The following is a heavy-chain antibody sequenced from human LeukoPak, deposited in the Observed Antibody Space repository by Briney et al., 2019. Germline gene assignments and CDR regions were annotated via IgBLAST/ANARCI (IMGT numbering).Heavy chain of an antibody. CDR1: GYTFTSYG. CDR3: ARGWYYYDSSGFFDY. Sequence: ASVKVSCKASGYTFTSYGISWVRQAPGQGLEWMGWISAYNGNTNYAQKLQGRVTMTTDTSTSTAYMELRSLRSDDTAVYYCARGWYYYDSSGFFDYWGQGTLVTVSS. D-gene: IGHD3-22*01. CDR2: ISAYNGNT. J-gene: IGHJ4*02. V-gene: IGHV1-18*01.